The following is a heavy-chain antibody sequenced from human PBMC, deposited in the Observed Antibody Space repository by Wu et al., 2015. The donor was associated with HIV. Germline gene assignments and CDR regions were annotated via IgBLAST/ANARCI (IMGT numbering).Heavy chain of an antibody. J-gene: IGHJ6*03. CDR1: LHRLPAMV. CDR2: SALTIGNT. CDR3: ARDLEYSSSPYYYYYYMDV. Sequence: QVQLVQSGADGEEGLGTSVKVSSQGFWLHRLPAMVSAGCDRPLDKGLSGWDGSALTIGNTNYAQKLQGRVTMTTDTSTSTAYMELRSLRSDDTAVYYCARDLEYSSSPYYYYYYMDVWGKGTTVTVSS. V-gene: IGHV1-18*01. D-gene: IGHD6-6*01.